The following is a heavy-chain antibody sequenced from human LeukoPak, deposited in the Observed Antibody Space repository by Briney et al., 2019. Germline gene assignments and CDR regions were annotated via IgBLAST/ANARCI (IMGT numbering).Heavy chain of an antibody. Sequence: PSETLSLTCAVYGGSFSGYYWSWIRQPPGKGLEWIGEISHSGSTNYNPSLKSRVTISVDTSKNQFSLKLSSVAAADTAVYYCARGGGAWGQGTLVTVSS. CDR1: GGSFSGYY. CDR3: ARGGGA. D-gene: IGHD3-16*01. J-gene: IGHJ5*02. CDR2: ISHSGST. V-gene: IGHV4-34*01.